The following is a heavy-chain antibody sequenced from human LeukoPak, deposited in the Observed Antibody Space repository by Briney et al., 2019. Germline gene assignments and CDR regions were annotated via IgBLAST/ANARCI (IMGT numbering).Heavy chain of an antibody. J-gene: IGHJ4*02. D-gene: IGHD3-3*01. CDR2: IIPILGMA. Sequence: SVKVSCKASGGTFSSYTISWVRQAPGQGLEWMGRIIPILGMANYAQKFQGRVTITADKSTSTAYMELSSLRSEDTAVYYCARDLLKPNSIFGVVIGLDYWGQGTLVTVSS. CDR1: GGTFSSYT. V-gene: IGHV1-69*04. CDR3: ARDLLKPNSIFGVVIGLDY.